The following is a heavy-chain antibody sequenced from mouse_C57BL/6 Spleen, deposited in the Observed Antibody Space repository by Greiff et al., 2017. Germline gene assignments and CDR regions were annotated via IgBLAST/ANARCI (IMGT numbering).Heavy chain of an antibody. CDR1: GYSFTDYN. V-gene: IGHV1-39*01. J-gene: IGHJ4*01. CDR3: ARLDYGSPYAMDY. Sequence: VQLKESGPELVKPGASVKISCKASGYSFTDYNMNWVKQSNGKSLEWIGVINPNYGTTSYNQKFKGKATLTVDQSSSTAYMQLNSLTSEDSAVYYCARLDYGSPYAMDYWGQGTSVTVSS. CDR2: INPNYGTT. D-gene: IGHD1-1*01.